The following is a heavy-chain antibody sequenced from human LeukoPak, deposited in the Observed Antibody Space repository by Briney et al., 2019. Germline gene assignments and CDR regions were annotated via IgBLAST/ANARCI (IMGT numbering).Heavy chain of an antibody. Sequence: PSETLSLTCTVSGGSISSYYWSWIRQPPGKGLEWIGYIYYSGSTNYNPSLKSRVTISVDTSKNQFSLKLSSVTAADTAVYYCARGTEWLLDYWGQGTLVTVPS. V-gene: IGHV4-59*01. CDR2: IYYSGST. CDR3: ARGTEWLLDY. J-gene: IGHJ4*02. D-gene: IGHD5-12*01. CDR1: GGSISSYY.